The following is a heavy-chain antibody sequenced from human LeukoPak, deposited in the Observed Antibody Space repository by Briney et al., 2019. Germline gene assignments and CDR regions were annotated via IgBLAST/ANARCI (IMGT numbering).Heavy chain of an antibody. Sequence: SETLSLTCAVSGGSISSGGYSWSWIRQPPGTGLEWIGYIYHSGSTYYNPSLKSRVTISVDRSKNQFSLKLSSVTAADTAVYYCARDRITGTTVGAFDIWGQGTMVTVSS. CDR1: GGSISSGGYS. D-gene: IGHD1-7*01. V-gene: IGHV4-30-2*01. J-gene: IGHJ3*02. CDR3: ARDRITGTTVGAFDI. CDR2: IYHSGST.